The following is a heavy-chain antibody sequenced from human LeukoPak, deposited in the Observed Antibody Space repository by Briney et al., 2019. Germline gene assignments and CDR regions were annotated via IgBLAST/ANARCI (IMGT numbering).Heavy chain of an antibody. Sequence: PGGSLRLSCAASGFTFSSYSMNWVRQAPGKGLEWVSYISSSSSTIYYADSVKGRFTISRDNAKNSLYLQMNSLRAEDTAVYYCEGGLTGYSSGLAYWGQGTLVTVSS. CDR3: EGGLTGYSSGLAY. V-gene: IGHV3-48*01. CDR1: GFTFSSYS. CDR2: ISSSSSTI. J-gene: IGHJ4*02. D-gene: IGHD6-19*01.